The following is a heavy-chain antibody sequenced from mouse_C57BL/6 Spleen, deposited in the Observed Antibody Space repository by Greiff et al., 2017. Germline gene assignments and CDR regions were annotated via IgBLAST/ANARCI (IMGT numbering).Heavy chain of an antibody. CDR2: IYPGDGDT. D-gene: IGHD1-1*02. CDR3: ARGGPFAY. CDR1: GYAFSSYW. J-gene: IGHJ3*01. V-gene: IGHV1-80*01. Sequence: QVHVKQSGAELVKPGASVKISCKASGYAFSSYWMNWVKQRPGKGLEWIGQIYPGDGDTNYNGKFKGKATLTADKSSSTAYMQLSSLTSEDSAVYFCARGGPFAYWGQGTLVTVSA.